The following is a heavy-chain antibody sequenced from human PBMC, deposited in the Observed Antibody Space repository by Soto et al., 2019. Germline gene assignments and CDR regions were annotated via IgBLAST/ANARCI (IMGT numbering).Heavy chain of an antibody. CDR3: ARDLGSSWYPEYFQP. D-gene: IGHD6-13*01. J-gene: IGHJ1*01. Sequence: PGGSLRLSCAASGFTFSSYSMNWVRQAPGKGLEWVSYISSSSSTIYYADSVKGRFTISRDNAKNSLYLQMNSLRAEDTAVYYCARDLGSSWYPEYFQPWGQGTLVTVSS. CDR2: ISSSSSTI. CDR1: GFTFSSYS. V-gene: IGHV3-48*01.